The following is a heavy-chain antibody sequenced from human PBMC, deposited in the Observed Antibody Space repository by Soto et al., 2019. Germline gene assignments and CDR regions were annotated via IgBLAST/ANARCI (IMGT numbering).Heavy chain of an antibody. D-gene: IGHD6-6*01. J-gene: IGHJ6*03. CDR3: AKAAEKYRTARHNYYYYYMDV. V-gene: IGHV3-30*18. CDR1: GFTFSSYG. Sequence: GGSLRLSFAASGFTFSSYGMHWVRQAPGKGLEWVAVISYDGSNKYYADSVKGRFTISRDNSKNTLYLQMNSLRAEDTAVYYCAKAAEKYRTARHNYYYYYMDVWGKGTTVTVSS. CDR2: ISYDGSNK.